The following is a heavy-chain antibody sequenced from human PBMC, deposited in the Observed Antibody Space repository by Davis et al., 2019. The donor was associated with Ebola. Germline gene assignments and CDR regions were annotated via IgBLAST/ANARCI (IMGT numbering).Heavy chain of an antibody. Sequence: SGPTLVKPTETLALTCSFSGFSLITDEVAVGWIRQPPGKALEWLALVYWDDDKRYSRSLRSRLTITRDTSTNQVVLTMTNMDPVDTGTYFCAHTPGGPDYYSFFDNWGQGTPVTVSS. CDR3: AHTPGGPDYYSFFDN. CDR2: VYWDDDK. V-gene: IGHV2-5*02. CDR1: GFSLITDEVA. J-gene: IGHJ4*02. D-gene: IGHD2-21*01.